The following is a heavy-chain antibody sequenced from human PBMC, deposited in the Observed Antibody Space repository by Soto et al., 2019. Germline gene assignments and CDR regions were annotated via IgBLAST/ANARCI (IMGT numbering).Heavy chain of an antibody. D-gene: IGHD3-22*01. Sequence: EVQLLESGGGLVQPGGSLRLSCAASGFTFSSYAMSWVRQAPGKGLEWVSAISGSGGSTYYADSVKGRFTISRDNSKNTLYLQMNSQRGEDTAVYYRAKDSSGYPGGYLHHWAQGTLVTVSS. CDR1: GFTFSSYA. CDR3: AKDSSGYPGGYLHH. CDR2: ISGSGGST. J-gene: IGHJ4*02. V-gene: IGHV3-23*01.